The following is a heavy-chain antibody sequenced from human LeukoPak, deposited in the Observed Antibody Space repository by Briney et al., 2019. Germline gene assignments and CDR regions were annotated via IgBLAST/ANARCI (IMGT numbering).Heavy chain of an antibody. V-gene: IGHV5-51*01. CDR3: ARLGIRADDAFDI. D-gene: IGHD5-18*01. CDR1: GYSFTSYW. J-gene: IGHJ3*02. CDR2: IFPGDSDT. Sequence: AGESLKISCKGSGYSFTSYWLGWVRQMPGKGLEWMGIIFPGDSDTRYSPSFQGQVTISADKSISTAYLQWSSLKASDTAMYYCARLGIRADDAFDIWGQGTMVTVSS.